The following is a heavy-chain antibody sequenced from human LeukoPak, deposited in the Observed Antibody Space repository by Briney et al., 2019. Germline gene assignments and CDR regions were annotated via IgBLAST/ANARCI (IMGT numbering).Heavy chain of an antibody. CDR1: GGSFSGYY. D-gene: IGHD5-12*01. Sequence: SETLSLTCAVYGGSFSGYYWNWIRQPAGKGLEWIGRIYTSESTNYNPSLKSRVTMSVDTSKNQFSLRLNSVTAADTAMYYCARASSGYDPFDYWGQGTLVTVSS. J-gene: IGHJ4*02. CDR3: ARASSGYDPFDY. CDR2: IYTSEST. V-gene: IGHV4-59*10.